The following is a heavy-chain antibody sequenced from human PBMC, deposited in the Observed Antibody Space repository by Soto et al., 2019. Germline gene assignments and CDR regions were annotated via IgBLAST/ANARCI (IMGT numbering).Heavy chain of an antibody. CDR3: ARGEDYDILTGPTGFDS. V-gene: IGHV3-21*01. CDR2: ISSSSSYI. CDR1: GFTFSSYS. J-gene: IGHJ4*02. D-gene: IGHD3-9*01. Sequence: GGSLRLSCAASGFTFSSYSMNWVRQAPGKGLEWVSSISSSSSYIYYADSVKGRFTISRDNAKNSLYLQMNSLRAEDTAVYYCARGEDYDILTGPTGFDSGGQGTLVTVSS.